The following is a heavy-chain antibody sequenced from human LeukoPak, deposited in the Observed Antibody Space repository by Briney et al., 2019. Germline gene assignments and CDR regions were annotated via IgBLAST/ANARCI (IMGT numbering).Heavy chain of an antibody. V-gene: IGHV1-18*01. Sequence: RASVKVSCKASGYTFPTYGLSWVRQAPGQGLEWMGWISSYNGDTNYTLKYQGRVTFTTDTSTGTAYMELKNLTSDDTALYYCIAGYLYFDFWGQGTLVTVSS. D-gene: IGHD2-2*03. J-gene: IGHJ4*02. CDR2: ISSYNGDT. CDR1: GYTFPTYG. CDR3: IAGYLYFDF.